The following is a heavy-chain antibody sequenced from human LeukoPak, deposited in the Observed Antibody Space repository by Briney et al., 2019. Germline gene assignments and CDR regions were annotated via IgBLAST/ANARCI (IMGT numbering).Heavy chain of an antibody. J-gene: IGHJ5*02. CDR2: IYYSGTT. CDR3: ARVDGSCSGGSCPSGNWFDP. Sequence: ASETLSLTCTVSGGSISNYYWNWIRQPPGKGLEWIGYIYYSGTTNYNPSLKSRVSMSVDTSKNQFSLKLSSVTAADTAVYYCARVDGSCSGGSCPSGNWFDPWGQGTLVTVSS. CDR1: GGSISNYY. D-gene: IGHD2-15*01. V-gene: IGHV4-59*08.